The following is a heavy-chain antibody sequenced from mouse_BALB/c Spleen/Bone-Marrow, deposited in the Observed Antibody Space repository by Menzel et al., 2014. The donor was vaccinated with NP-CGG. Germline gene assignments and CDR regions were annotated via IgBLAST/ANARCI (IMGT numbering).Heavy chain of an antibody. CDR3: TRDDGSPFAY. V-gene: IGHV1-69*02. J-gene: IGHJ3*01. D-gene: IGHD2-3*01. Sequence: QVQLQQSGAELVRPGASVKLSCKASGYTFTSYWINWVKQRPGQGLEWIGNIYPSDSYTNYNQKFKDKATLTVDKSSSTAYMRLSSPTSEDSAVYYCTRDDGSPFAYWGQGTLVTVSA. CDR1: GYTFTSYW. CDR2: IYPSDSYT.